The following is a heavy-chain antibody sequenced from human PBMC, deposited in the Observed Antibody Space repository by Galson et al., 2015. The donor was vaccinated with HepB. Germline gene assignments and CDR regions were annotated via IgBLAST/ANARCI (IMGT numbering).Heavy chain of an antibody. Sequence: SLRLSCAASGFTFNSYAMHWVRQAPGKGLEWVAVIWYDGSNKYYADSVKGRFTISRDNSKNTLYLQMNSLRAEDTAVYYCARDFYGDYGGAIGYFDYWGQGTLVTVSS. CDR1: GFTFNSYA. J-gene: IGHJ4*02. D-gene: IGHD4-17*01. V-gene: IGHV3-33*01. CDR3: ARDFYGDYGGAIGYFDY. CDR2: IWYDGSNK.